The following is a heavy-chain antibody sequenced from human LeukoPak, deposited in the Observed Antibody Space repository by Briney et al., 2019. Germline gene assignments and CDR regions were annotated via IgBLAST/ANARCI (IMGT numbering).Heavy chain of an antibody. CDR3: AAAPIEMQQRGFDY. CDR2: IVVASGNT. V-gene: IGHV1-58*02. CDR1: GFTFTNSA. D-gene: IGHD5-24*01. Sequence: SVKVSCKASGFTFTNSAMQWVRQARGQRLEWIGWIVVASGNTKYAQKFQERVTITRDMSTSTAYMELSSLSPEDTAVYYCAAAPIEMQQRGFDYWGQGTLVAVSS. J-gene: IGHJ4*02.